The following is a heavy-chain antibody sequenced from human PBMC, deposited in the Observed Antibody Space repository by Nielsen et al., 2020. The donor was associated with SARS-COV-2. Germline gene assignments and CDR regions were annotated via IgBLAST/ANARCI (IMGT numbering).Heavy chain of an antibody. J-gene: IGHJ4*02. D-gene: IGHD1-26*01. CDR3: ARGAGKWADY. Sequence: SETLSLTCPLSGGSFSSGDYSWSWIRQPPGKGLEWIGYIYYSGSTYYNPSLKSRVTISGDTSKNQFSLKLSSVTAADTAVYYCARGAGKWADYWGQGTLVTVSS. CDR1: GGSFSSGDYS. V-gene: IGHV4-30-4*01. CDR2: IYYSGST.